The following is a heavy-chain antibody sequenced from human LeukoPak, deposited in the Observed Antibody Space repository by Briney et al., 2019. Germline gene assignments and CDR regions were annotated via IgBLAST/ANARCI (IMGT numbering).Heavy chain of an antibody. Sequence: GGSLRLSCAASGFTFSNAWMSWVRQAPGKGLEWVANIKQDGSEKYYVDSVKGRFTISRDNAKNSLYLQMNSLRAEDTAVYYCARTTGSAALAYYMDVWGKGTTVTVSS. V-gene: IGHV3-7*01. CDR3: ARTTGSAALAYYMDV. J-gene: IGHJ6*03. D-gene: IGHD2-2*01. CDR2: IKQDGSEK. CDR1: GFTFSNAW.